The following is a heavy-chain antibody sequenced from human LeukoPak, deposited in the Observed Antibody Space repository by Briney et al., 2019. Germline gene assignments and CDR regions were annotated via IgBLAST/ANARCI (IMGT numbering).Heavy chain of an antibody. J-gene: IGHJ4*02. D-gene: IGHD4-17*01. V-gene: IGHV3-53*01. CDR1: GFTVSSNY. CDR2: IYSGGST. CDR3: ARGPHYGDPRY. Sequence: GGSLRLSCAASGFTVSSNYMSWVRQAPGKGLGRVSVIYSGGSTYYADSVKGRFTISRDNSKNTLYLQMNSLRAEDTAVYYCARGPHYGDPRYWGQGTLVTVSS.